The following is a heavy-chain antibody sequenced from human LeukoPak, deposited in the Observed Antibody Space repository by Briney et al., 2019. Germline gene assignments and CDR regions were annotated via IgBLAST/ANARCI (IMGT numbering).Heavy chain of an antibody. Sequence: SQTLSLTCAISGDSVSSNSAAWNWIRQSPSRGLEWLGRTYYRSKWYNDYAVSVKSRITINPDASKNQFSLQLNSVTPEDTAVYYCARATGQEEWLSWGIFDYWGQGTLVTVSS. CDR1: GDSVSSNSAA. V-gene: IGHV6-1*01. CDR2: TYYRSKWYN. CDR3: ARATGQEEWLSWGIFDY. J-gene: IGHJ4*02. D-gene: IGHD6-19*01.